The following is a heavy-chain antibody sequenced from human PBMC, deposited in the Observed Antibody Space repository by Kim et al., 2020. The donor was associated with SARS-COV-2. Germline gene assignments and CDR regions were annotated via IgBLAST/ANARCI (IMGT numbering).Heavy chain of an antibody. V-gene: IGHV3-30*18. CDR1: GFTFSSYG. CDR3: AKDGWVSSWYSGPLD. J-gene: IGHJ4*02. CDR2: ISYDGSNK. D-gene: IGHD6-13*01. Sequence: GGSLRLSCAASGFTFSSYGMHWVRQAPGKGLEWVAVISYDGSNKYYADSVKGRFTISRDNSKNTLYLQMNSLRAEDTAVYYCAKDGWVSSWYSGPLDWGQGTLVTVSS.